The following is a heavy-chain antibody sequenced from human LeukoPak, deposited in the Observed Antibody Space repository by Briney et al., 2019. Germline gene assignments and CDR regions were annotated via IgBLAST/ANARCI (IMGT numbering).Heavy chain of an antibody. CDR2: ISWNSGNI. D-gene: IGHD6-6*01. V-gene: IGHV3-9*01. J-gene: IGHJ4*02. CDR1: GFTFDDYA. Sequence: GGSLRLSCAASGFTFDDYAMHWVRQVPGKGPEWVSGISWNSGNIEYADSVKGRFTISRDNAKKSLFLQMNSLRAEDTALYYCARDPSYSSSSPYFDYWGQGVLVTVSS. CDR3: ARDPSYSSSSPYFDY.